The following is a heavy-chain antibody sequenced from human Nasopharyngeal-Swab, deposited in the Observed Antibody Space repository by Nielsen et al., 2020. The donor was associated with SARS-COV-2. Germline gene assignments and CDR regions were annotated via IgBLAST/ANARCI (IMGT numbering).Heavy chain of an antibody. CDR3: ARVLGSIVVVPAAMPVYAFDI. CDR2: INPSGGST. J-gene: IGHJ3*02. Sequence: WVRQAPGQGLEWMGIINPSGGSTSYAQKFQGRVTMTRDTSTSTVYMELSSLRSEDTAVYYCARVLGSIVVVPAAMPVYAFDIWGQGTMVTVPS. D-gene: IGHD2-2*01. V-gene: IGHV1-46*01.